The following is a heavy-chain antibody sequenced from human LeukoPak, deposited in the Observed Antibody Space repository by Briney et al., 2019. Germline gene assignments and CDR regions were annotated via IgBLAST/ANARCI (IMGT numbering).Heavy chain of an antibody. J-gene: IGHJ4*02. V-gene: IGHV3-30-3*01. CDR3: ARGTRNDFWSGYYPNYYFDY. Sequence: GGSLRLSCAASGFTFSSYAMHWVRQAPGKGLEWVAVISYDGSNKYYADSVKGRFTISRDNSKNTLYLQMNSLRAEDTAVYYCARGTRNDFWSGYYPNYYFDYWGQGTLVTVSS. D-gene: IGHD3-3*01. CDR2: ISYDGSNK. CDR1: GFTFSSYA.